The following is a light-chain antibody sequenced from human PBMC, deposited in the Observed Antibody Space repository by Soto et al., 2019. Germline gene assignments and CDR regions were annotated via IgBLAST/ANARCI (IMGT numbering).Light chain of an antibody. CDR2: DVS. CDR1: SSDVGGYNY. CDR3: TSYTSSTAGV. Sequence: QSVLTQPASVSGSPGQSITISCTGTSSDVGGYNYVSWYQHHPGEAPKLMIYDVSNRPSGVSSRFSGSKSGNTASLTISGLQAEDEADYYCTSYTSSTAGVFGGGTKLTVL. J-gene: IGLJ3*02. V-gene: IGLV2-14*03.